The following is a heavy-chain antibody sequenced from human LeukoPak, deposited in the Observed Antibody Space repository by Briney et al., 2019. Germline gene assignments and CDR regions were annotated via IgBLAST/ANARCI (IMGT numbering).Heavy chain of an antibody. CDR2: IYSGGTT. J-gene: IGHJ4*02. CDR1: GFTFSSYA. Sequence: GGSLRLSCAASGFTFSSYAMSWVRQAPGKGLEWVSVIYSGGTTYYADSVKGRFTISRDNSKNTLYLQMNSLRAEDTAVYYCARDWSASRSDYYPLVYWGQGTLVTVSS. V-gene: IGHV3-66*01. D-gene: IGHD3-22*01. CDR3: ARDWSASRSDYYPLVY.